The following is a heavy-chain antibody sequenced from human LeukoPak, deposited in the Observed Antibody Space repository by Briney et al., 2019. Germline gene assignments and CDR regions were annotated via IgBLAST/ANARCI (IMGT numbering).Heavy chain of an antibody. V-gene: IGHV1-18*01. CDR1: GYTFTSYG. Sequence: GASVKVSCKASGYTFTSYGISWVRQAPGQGLEWMGWISAYNGNTNYAQNLQGRVTMTTDTSTSTAYMELRSLRSDDTAVYYCARDTERGVVIGGFWEPFDPWGQGTLVTVSS. CDR3: ARDTERGVVIGGFWEPFDP. J-gene: IGHJ5*02. D-gene: IGHD3-3*01. CDR2: ISAYNGNT.